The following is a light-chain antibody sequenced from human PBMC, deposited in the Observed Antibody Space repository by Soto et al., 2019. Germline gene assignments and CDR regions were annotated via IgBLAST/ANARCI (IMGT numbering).Light chain of an antibody. Sequence: SYELTQPPSVSVAPRQTATITCGGTNIGSRSVHWYQQKSGQAPVLVVFDDSVRPSGIPERISGYNSGNTATLTISGVEAGDEADYYCQVWDTTSDHWMFGGGTKLTVL. CDR3: QVWDTTSDHWM. CDR2: DDS. J-gene: IGLJ3*02. V-gene: IGLV3-21*02. CDR1: NIGSRS.